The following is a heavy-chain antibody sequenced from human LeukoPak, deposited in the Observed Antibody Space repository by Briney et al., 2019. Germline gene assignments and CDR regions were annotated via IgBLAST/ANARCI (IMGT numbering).Heavy chain of an antibody. CDR2: IYYSGST. V-gene: IGHV4-59*08. J-gene: IGHJ6*03. CDR1: GGSISSYY. Sequence: SETLSLTCTVSGGSISSYYWSWIRQPPGKGLEWIGYIYYSGSTNYNPSLKSRVTISVDTSKNQFSLKLSSVTAADTAVYYCARHFAFSYYYLDVWGKGTTVTVSS. CDR3: ARHFAFSYYYLDV.